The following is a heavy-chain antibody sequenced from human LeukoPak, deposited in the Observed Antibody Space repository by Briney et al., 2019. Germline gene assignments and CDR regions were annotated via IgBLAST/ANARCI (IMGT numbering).Heavy chain of an antibody. Sequence: PSETLPLTCTVSGDSLNTYYWTWIRQTPGKELEWIGFVASSGTSNYNPSLKSRVSISIDTSKNQFSLALTSVTPADTAVYYCARVVRGVVTSNWFDHWGQGTLVSVSS. J-gene: IGHJ5*02. D-gene: IGHD2-21*02. CDR1: GDSLNTYY. V-gene: IGHV4-59*01. CDR2: VASSGTS. CDR3: ARVVRGVVTSNWFDH.